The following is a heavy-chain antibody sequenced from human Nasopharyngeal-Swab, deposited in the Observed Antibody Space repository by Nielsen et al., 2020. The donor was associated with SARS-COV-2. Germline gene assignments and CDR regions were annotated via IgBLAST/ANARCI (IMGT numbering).Heavy chain of an antibody. D-gene: IGHD3-22*01. J-gene: IGHJ5*02. CDR2: INHSGSA. V-gene: IGHV4-34*01. CDR3: ARGRGYYDSSGYSEEDNWFDP. CDR1: GGSFSGYY. Sequence: SGTLSLTCAVYGGSFSGYYWSWIRQPPGKGLEWIGEINHSGSANYNPSLKSRVTISVDTSKNQFSLKLSSVTAADTAVYYCARGRGYYDSSGYSEEDNWFDPWGQGTLVTVSS.